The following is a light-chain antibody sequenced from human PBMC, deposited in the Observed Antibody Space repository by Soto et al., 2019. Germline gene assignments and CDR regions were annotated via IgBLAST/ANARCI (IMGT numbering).Light chain of an antibody. CDR1: QDIRYY. CDR3: QQYHNLLPDT. V-gene: IGKV1-33*01. Sequence: DIQMTQSPSSLSASVGDRVTITCQASQDIRYYLNWYQQKPGKAPKLLIYDASKLATGVPSRFSGSGSGTDFTFTISSLQPEDIATYYCQQYHNLLPDTFGQGTKLEIK. J-gene: IGKJ2*01. CDR2: DAS.